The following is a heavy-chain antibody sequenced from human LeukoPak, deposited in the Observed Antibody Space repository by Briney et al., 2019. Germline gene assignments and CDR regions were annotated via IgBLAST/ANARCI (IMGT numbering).Heavy chain of an antibody. CDR1: GFTFSDYS. V-gene: IGHV3-21*01. J-gene: IGHJ4*02. D-gene: IGHD3-22*01. CDR2: VNTVSSYI. CDR3: ARLGRNSDRSDFFYYYDH. Sequence: PAGSLRLSCAASGFTFSDYSMNWVRQAPGKGWEWVASVNTVSSYIYYADSMRGRFTISRDNAKNSLFLQMNSLRAEDTAVYYCARLGRNSDRSDFFYYYDHWGQGTLVTVSS.